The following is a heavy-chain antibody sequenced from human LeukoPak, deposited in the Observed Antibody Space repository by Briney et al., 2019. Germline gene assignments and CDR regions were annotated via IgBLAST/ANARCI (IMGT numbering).Heavy chain of an antibody. CDR3: ARDRGRESAFDI. D-gene: IGHD3/OR15-3a*01. CDR1: GGSISSGGYS. CDR2: IYYSGST. J-gene: IGHJ3*02. Sequence: SETLSLTCAVSGGSISSGGYSWSWIRQPPGKGLEWIGYIYYSGSTYYNPSLKSRVTISVDTSKNQFSLKLSSVTAADTAVYYCARDRGRESAFDIWGQGTMVTVSS. V-gene: IGHV4-30-4*07.